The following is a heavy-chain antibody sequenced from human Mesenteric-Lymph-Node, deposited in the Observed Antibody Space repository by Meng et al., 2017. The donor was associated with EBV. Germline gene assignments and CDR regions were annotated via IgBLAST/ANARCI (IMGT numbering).Heavy chain of an antibody. Sequence: QVQLHESGPGLVKPSGTLSLTCAVSGDSLTSTNWWSWVRQPPGKGLEWIGEIFHSGITNYNPSLKSRITLSVDKSKNLFSLNLSSVTAADTAVYFCARRREYSSGWPIDYWGQGTLVTVSS. V-gene: IGHV4-4*02. CDR1: GDSLTSTNW. CDR2: IFHSGIT. J-gene: IGHJ4*02. D-gene: IGHD6-19*01. CDR3: ARRREYSSGWPIDY.